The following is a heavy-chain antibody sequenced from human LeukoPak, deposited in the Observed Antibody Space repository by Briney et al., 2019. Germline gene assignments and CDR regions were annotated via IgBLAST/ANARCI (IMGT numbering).Heavy chain of an antibody. D-gene: IGHD5-18*01. CDR3: AKMEGYSYSDY. CDR2: IIPFFGTT. CDR1: GGTFSSYA. J-gene: IGHJ4*02. Sequence: ASVKVSCKASGGTFSSYAISWVRQAPGQGLEWMGGIIPFFGTTNYAQKFQGRVTITADDSTSTAYMELSSLRSEDTAVYYCAKMEGYSYSDYWGQGTLVTVSS. V-gene: IGHV1-69*13.